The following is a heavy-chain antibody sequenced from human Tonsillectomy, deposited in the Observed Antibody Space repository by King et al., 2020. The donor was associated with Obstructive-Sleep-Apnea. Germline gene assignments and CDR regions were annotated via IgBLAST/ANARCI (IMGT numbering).Heavy chain of an antibody. CDR2: TRAKGYPT. CDR3: IRGRCTESCYPYFDY. V-gene: IGHV3-73*01. D-gene: IGHD2-2*01. J-gene: IGHJ4*02. CDR1: GFTLSESA. Sequence: VQLVESGGGLVQPGGSLRLSCAASGFTLSESALHWVRQAPGKGLEWVGRTRAKGYPTVYSASVKGRFTISKDDSKNTAFLQMNSLKIEDTAVYYCIRGRCTESCYPYFDYWGQGSLVTVSS.